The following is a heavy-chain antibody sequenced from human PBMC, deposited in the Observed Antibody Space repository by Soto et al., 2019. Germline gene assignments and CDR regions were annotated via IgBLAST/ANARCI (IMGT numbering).Heavy chain of an antibody. D-gene: IGHD5-12*01. Sequence: PSETLSLTCTVSGGSISSYYWSWIRQPPGKGLEWIGYIYYSGSTNYNPSLKSRVTISVDTSKNQFSLKLSSVTAADTAVYYCARQGAGYSGYDLHYMDGWGKGTTVTVSS. J-gene: IGHJ6*03. CDR2: IYYSGST. V-gene: IGHV4-59*08. CDR1: GGSISSYY. CDR3: ARQGAGYSGYDLHYMDG.